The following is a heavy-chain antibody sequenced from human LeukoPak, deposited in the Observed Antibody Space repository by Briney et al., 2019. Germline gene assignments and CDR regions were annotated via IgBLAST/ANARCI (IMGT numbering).Heavy chain of an antibody. J-gene: IGHJ4*02. CDR1: GFTFGNYA. Sequence: GGSLRLSCAASGFTFGNYAMSWVRQAPGKGLEWVSGVSGSGTTTYYADSVKGRFTISRDNSKNTVYLQMGGLRAEDTAVYYCAPDLRGSAWSLDDWGQGTLVTVSS. D-gene: IGHD6-13*01. CDR2: VSGSGTTT. V-gene: IGHV3-23*01. CDR3: APDLRGSAWSLDD.